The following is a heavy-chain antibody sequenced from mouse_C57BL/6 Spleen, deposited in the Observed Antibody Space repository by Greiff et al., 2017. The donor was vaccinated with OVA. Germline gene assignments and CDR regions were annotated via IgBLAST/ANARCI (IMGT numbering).Heavy chain of an antibody. J-gene: IGHJ3*01. D-gene: IGHD2-4*01. V-gene: IGHV1-26*01. CDR1: GYTFTDYY. Sequence: EVKLQQSGPELVKPGASVKISCKASGYTFTDYYMNWVKQSHGQSLEWIGDINPNNGGTSYNQKFKGKATLTVDKSSSTAYMELRSLTSEDSAVYYCARDDYDGLAYWGQGTLVTVSA. CDR3: ARDDYDGLAY. CDR2: INPNNGGT.